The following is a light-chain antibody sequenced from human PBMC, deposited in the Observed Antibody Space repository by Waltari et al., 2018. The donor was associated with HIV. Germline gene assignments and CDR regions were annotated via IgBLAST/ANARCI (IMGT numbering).Light chain of an antibody. CDR1: SNNGAYFNY. Sequence: QSALTQPASVSGSPGQSITISCTGTSNNGAYFNYVSCYQHHPGKAPKVIIYEDSHRPSGVSNRFSGSKSGNTASLTISGLQPEDEADYFCASYISSSSPEFGGGTKVTVL. V-gene: IGLV2-14*01. CDR2: EDS. J-gene: IGLJ3*02. CDR3: ASYISSSSPE.